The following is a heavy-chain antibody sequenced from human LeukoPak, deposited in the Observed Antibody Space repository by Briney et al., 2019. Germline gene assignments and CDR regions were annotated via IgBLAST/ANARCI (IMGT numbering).Heavy chain of an antibody. J-gene: IGHJ6*03. D-gene: IGHD5-18*01. Sequence: GGSLRRSCAASGFTFSDYTMNWVRPAPGKGLEWVSSICRSSSYIYYADSVNGRFTISRDNAKNSLSLQMKSLRAEDTAVYYCMRGEYSYGPLDYYYYMDVWGKGTTVTVSS. CDR1: GFTFSDYT. CDR2: ICRSSSYI. V-gene: IGHV3-21*01. CDR3: MRGEYSYGPLDYYYYMDV.